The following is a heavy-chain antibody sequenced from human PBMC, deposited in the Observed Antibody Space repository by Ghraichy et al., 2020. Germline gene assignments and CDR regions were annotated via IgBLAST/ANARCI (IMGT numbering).Heavy chain of an antibody. CDR2: IYYSGST. D-gene: IGHD3-3*01. J-gene: IGHJ5*02. V-gene: IGHV4-59*01. Sequence: SETLSLTCTVSGGSISSYYWSWIRQPPGKGLEWIGYIYYSGSTNYNPSLKSRVTISVDTSKNQFSLKLSSVTAADTAVHYCARVSGAQYYDFWSGYSSYNWFDPWGQGTLVTVSS. CDR1: GGSISSYY. CDR3: ARVSGAQYYDFWSGYSSYNWFDP.